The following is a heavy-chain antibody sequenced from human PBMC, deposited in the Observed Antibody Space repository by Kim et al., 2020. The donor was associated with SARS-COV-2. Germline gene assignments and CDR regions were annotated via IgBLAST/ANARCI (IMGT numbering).Heavy chain of an antibody. CDR3: AKGGGAVTTGAEY. CDR2: ISWNGGDK. CDR1: GFSFGSYA. J-gene: IGHJ4*02. D-gene: IGHD1-1*01. Sequence: GGSLRLSCAAAGFSFGSYAMHWVRLAPGKGLEWVAGISWNGGDKYYAQSVKGRFTVSRDNARSSLFLQLKKAKPEDTAVYYCAKGGGAVTTGAEYWGQGALATVAS. V-gene: IGHV3-9*01.